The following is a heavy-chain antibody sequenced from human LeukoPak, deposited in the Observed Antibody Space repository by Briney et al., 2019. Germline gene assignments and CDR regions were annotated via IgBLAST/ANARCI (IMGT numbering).Heavy chain of an antibody. D-gene: IGHD5-24*01. CDR1: GYTFTGYY. CDR2: INPNSGGT. V-gene: IGHV1-2*06. CDR3: ARRGRGDGYFIDY. J-gene: IGHJ4*02. Sequence: ASVKVSCKASGYTFTGYYMHWVRQAPGQGLEWMGRINPNSGGTNYAQKFQGRVTITRDTSASTAYMELSSLRSEDTAVYYCARRGRGDGYFIDYWGQGTLVTVSS.